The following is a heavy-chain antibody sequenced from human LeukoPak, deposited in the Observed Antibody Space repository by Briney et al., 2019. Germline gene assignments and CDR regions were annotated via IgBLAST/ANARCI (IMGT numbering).Heavy chain of an antibody. V-gene: IGHV3-30*04. CDR1: GFSFNSYP. J-gene: IGHJ1*01. CDR3: AIPDCSEIFDKSKQH. D-gene: IGHD2-21*02. Sequence: RWSLRLSCAASGFSFNSYPLHGVRQAPGKGVEGVAVISNDGNNKYYADSVKCRFTISRVNSNNALSLHMNGLRVEDTAVYYCAIPDCSEIFDKSKQHCDRGTRATVS. CDR2: ISNDGNNK.